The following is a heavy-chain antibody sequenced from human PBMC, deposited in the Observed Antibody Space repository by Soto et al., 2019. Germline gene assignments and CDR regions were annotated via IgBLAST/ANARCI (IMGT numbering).Heavy chain of an antibody. Sequence: PGGSLRLSCAASGFGFTFSTSAMSWVRQAPGKGLEWVSAISGSGGSTYYADSVKGRFTISRDNSKNTLYLQMNSLRAEDTAVYYCAKGSGAGSQGDRRTNYYGMDVWGQGTTVTVSS. D-gene: IGHD3-10*01. V-gene: IGHV3-23*01. CDR3: AKGSGAGSQGDRRTNYYGMDV. J-gene: IGHJ6*02. CDR1: GFGFTFSTSA. CDR2: ISGSGGST.